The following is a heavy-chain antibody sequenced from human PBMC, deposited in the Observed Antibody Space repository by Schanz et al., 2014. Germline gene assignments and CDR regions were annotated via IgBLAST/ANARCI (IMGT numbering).Heavy chain of an antibody. J-gene: IGHJ4*02. V-gene: IGHV3-30*18. D-gene: IGHD3-22*01. CDR2: ISYHGSER. CDR1: GFSFSDYG. Sequence: QVQLVESGGGVVQPGRSLRLSYAGSGFSFSDYGMHWVRQAPGRGLEWVAVISYHGSERYYADSVRGRFTISRDDSKNTLYLQMNSLRPEDTAVYYCAKEDRTHSSDYVYWGQGTLVTVSS. CDR3: AKEDRTHSSDYVY.